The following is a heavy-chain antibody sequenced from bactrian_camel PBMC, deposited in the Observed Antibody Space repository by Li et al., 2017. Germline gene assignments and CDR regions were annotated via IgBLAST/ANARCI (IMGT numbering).Heavy chain of an antibody. Sequence: HVQLVESGGGSVQAGGSLKLSCAASGYTISGYCMAWFRQAPGKEREWVASISADGSTTYADSVKGRFTLDRDKVKEDTVHLQMTALKPEDTAMYSCQTTGPIECNAGVWLGDDGGRQTQVTVS. J-gene: IGHJ4*01. V-gene: IGHV3S57*01. D-gene: IGHD1*01. CDR1: GYTISGYC. CDR3: QTTGPIECNAGVWLGDD. CDR2: ISADGST.